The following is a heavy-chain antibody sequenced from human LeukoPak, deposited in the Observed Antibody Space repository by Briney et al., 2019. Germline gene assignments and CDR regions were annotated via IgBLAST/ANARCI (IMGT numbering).Heavy chain of an antibody. J-gene: IGHJ4*02. V-gene: IGHV3-23*01. D-gene: IGHD3-9*01. Sequence: GGSLRLSCAASGFTFSSYAMSWVRQAPGKGLEWVSAITGSGGNTYYADSVKGRFTISRDNSKNTLYLQMNSLRDEDTAVYYCAKWGDFDVLTGYYVPDFWGQGTLVTVSS. CDR2: ITGSGGNT. CDR1: GFTFSSYA. CDR3: AKWGDFDVLTGYYVPDF.